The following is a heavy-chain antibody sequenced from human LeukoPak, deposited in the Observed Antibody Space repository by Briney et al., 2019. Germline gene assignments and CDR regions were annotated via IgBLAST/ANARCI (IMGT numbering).Heavy chain of an antibody. D-gene: IGHD3-22*01. CDR2: MNPNSGDT. CDR3: ARDTLLPNYYDSSGYVFDY. CDR1: GYTFTSYD. J-gene: IGHJ4*02. V-gene: IGHV1-8*01. Sequence: ASVTVSCTASGYTFTSYDINWVRQATGQGLEWMGWMNPNSGDTGYAQKFQGRVTMTRNTSISTAYMELSSLRSDDTAVYYCARDTLLPNYYDSSGYVFDYWGQGTLVTVSS.